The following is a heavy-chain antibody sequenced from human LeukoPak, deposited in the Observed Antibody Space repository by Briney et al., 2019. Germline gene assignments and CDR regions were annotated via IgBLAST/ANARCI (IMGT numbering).Heavy chain of an antibody. D-gene: IGHD1-1*01. CDR3: AGPLEWNDGGLDC. Sequence: GGSLRLSCAASGFSFSSHSMNWVRQAPGKGLEWVSYMSSTRNTIYYADSVKGRFTISRDNAKNSLYLQMNSLRAEDTAVYYCAGPLEWNDGGLDCWGQGTLVTVSS. V-gene: IGHV3-48*04. CDR1: GFSFSSHS. J-gene: IGHJ4*02. CDR2: MSSTRNTI.